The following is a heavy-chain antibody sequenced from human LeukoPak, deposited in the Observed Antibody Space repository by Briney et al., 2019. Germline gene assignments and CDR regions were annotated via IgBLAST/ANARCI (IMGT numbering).Heavy chain of an antibody. Sequence: GGSLRLSCAASGFTFSSYAMNWVRQAPGKGLEWVGRIKSKTDGGTTDYAAPVKGRFTISRDDSKNTLYLQMNSLKTEDTAVYYCTTAYGSGSYYIINGMDVWGQGTTVTVSS. V-gene: IGHV3-15*07. CDR2: IKSKTDGGTT. J-gene: IGHJ6*02. CDR3: TTAYGSGSYYIINGMDV. D-gene: IGHD3-10*01. CDR1: GFTFSSYA.